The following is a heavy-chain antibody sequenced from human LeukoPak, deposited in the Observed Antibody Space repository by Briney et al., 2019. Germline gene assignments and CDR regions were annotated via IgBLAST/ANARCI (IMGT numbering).Heavy chain of an antibody. D-gene: IGHD1/OR15-1a*01. Sequence: PSETLSLTCSVSFGSIRDYYWSWIRQPPGKGLEWIGYIYNSGTTSYNPSLKGQVTISVDTSKNQFSLKLSSVTAADTAVYYCERGNKYPGVFDYWGQGTLVTVSS. CDR2: IYNSGTT. V-gene: IGHV4-59*01. J-gene: IGHJ4*02. CDR3: ERGNKYPGVFDY. CDR1: FGSIRDYY.